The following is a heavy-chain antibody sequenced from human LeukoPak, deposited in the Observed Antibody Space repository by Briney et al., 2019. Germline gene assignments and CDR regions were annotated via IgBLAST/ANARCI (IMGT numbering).Heavy chain of an antibody. Sequence: GGSLRLSCAASGFTFSSYSMNWVRQAPGKGLEWVSSISSSSSYIYYADSVKGRVTISRDNAKNSLYLQMNSLRAEDTAVYYCASDLGIQLCLDLDAFDIWGQGTMVTVSS. D-gene: IGHD5-18*01. V-gene: IGHV3-21*01. CDR1: GFTFSSYS. CDR2: ISSSSSYI. CDR3: ASDLGIQLCLDLDAFDI. J-gene: IGHJ3*02.